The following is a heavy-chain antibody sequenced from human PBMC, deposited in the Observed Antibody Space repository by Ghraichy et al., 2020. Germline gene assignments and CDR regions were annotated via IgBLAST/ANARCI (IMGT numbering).Heavy chain of an antibody. CDR1: GYSFTSYW. D-gene: IGHD1-26*01. Sequence: GESLNISCKGSGYSFTSYWIGWVRQMPGKGLEWMGIIYPGDSDTRYSPSFQGQVTISADKSISTAYLQWSSLKASDPAMFYCARPGGTYEFPFDYWGQGTLVTVSS. CDR3: ARPGGTYEFPFDY. J-gene: IGHJ4*02. V-gene: IGHV5-51*01. CDR2: IYPGDSDT.